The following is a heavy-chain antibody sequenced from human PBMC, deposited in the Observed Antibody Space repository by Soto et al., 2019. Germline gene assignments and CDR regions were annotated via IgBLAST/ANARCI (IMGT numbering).Heavy chain of an antibody. CDR1: GYTFTSYG. V-gene: IGHV1-18*01. J-gene: IGHJ4*02. Sequence: QVQLVQSGPEVKKPGASVKVSFKASGYTFTSYGISWVRQAPGQGLEWMGWISPDNRNTDYAQKFQGRVTMTTDTSTNIAYMELRSLTSDDTAVYYCARDRSNSEYWGQGTLVRVSS. D-gene: IGHD6-13*01. CDR2: ISPDNRNT. CDR3: ARDRSNSEY.